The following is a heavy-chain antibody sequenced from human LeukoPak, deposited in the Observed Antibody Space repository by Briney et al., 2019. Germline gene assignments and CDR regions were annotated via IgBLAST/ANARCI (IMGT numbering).Heavy chain of an antibody. J-gene: IGHJ5*02. V-gene: IGHV3-7*03. CDR2: IKQDGSEK. CDR1: GFTFSSYW. D-gene: IGHD2-21*01. Sequence: GGSLRLSCAASGFTFSSYWMSWVRQAPGKGLEWVANIKQDGSEKYYVDSVKGRFTISRDNAKNSLYLQMNNLRAEDTAVYYCARVRVFAKLSVVRPREVNCFDPWGQGTLVTVSS. CDR3: ARVRVFAKLSVVRPREVNCFDP.